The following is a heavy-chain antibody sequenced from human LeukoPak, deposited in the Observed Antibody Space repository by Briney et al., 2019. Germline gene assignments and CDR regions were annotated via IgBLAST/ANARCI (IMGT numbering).Heavy chain of an antibody. V-gene: IGHV5-51*01. CDR3: ATPAGSIHFDY. Sequence: GESLKISCKGSGYSVTSYWIGWVRQTPGKGLEWMGIIYPGDSDTRYSPPFQGQVTISADKSISTAYLQWSSLKASDTAMYYCATPAGSIHFDYWGQGTLVTVSS. D-gene: IGHD3-10*01. CDR1: GYSVTSYW. CDR2: IYPGDSDT. J-gene: IGHJ4*02.